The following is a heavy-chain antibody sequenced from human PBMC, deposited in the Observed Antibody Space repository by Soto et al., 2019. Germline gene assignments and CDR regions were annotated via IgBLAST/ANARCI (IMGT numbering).Heavy chain of an antibody. CDR1: GFTFSSYD. J-gene: IGHJ6*02. V-gene: IGHV3-13*01. CDR2: IGTAGDT. D-gene: IGHD1-26*01. Sequence: AGSLRLSCAASGFTFSSYDMHWVRQATGKGLEWVSAIGTAGDTYYPGSVKGRFTISRENAKNSLYLQMNSLRAGDTAVYYCARDGSYYYGMDVWGQGTTVTVSS. CDR3: ARDGSYYYGMDV.